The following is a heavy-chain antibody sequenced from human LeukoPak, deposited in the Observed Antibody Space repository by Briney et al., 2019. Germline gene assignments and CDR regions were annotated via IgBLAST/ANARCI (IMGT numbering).Heavy chain of an antibody. V-gene: IGHV4-4*07. CDR1: GGSISSYY. CDR3: ARAAGYYDSSGYYDY. D-gene: IGHD3-22*01. J-gene: IGHJ4*02. Sequence: SSETLSLTCTVSGGSISSYYWSWIRQPAGKGLEWIGRIYTSGGTNYNPSLKSRVTMSVDTSKNQFSLKLSSVTAADTAVYYCARAAGYYDSSGYYDYWGQGTLVTVSS. CDR2: IYTSGGT.